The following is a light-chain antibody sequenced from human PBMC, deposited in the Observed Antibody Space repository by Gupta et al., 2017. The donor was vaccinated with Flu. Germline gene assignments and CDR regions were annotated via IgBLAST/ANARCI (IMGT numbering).Light chain of an antibody. CDR1: QSLLHSNGYNY. J-gene: IGKJ2*03. CDR2: LGS. V-gene: IGKV2-28*01. Sequence: DIVMTQSALSLPVTPGEPASISCRSSQSLLHSNGYNYLDWYLQKPGQSPQLLIYLGSNRASGVPDRFSGSGSGTDFTLKISRVEADDVGVYYCMQALQTPYSFGRGTKLEIK. CDR3: MQALQTPYS.